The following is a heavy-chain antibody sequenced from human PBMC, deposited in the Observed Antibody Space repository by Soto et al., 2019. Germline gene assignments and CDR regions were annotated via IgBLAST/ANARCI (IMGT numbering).Heavy chain of an antibody. D-gene: IGHD3-3*01. CDR2: IWYDGSNK. CDR1: GFTFSSYG. J-gene: IGHJ4*02. V-gene: IGHV3-33*01. Sequence: QVQLVESGGGVVQPGRSLRLSCAASGFTFSSYGMHWVRQAPGKGLEWVAVIWYDGSNKYYADSVKGRFTISRDNSKNTLYLQMNSLRAEDTAVYYCARVNGGYDFWSGYYTGIHYFDYWGQGTLVTVSS. CDR3: ARVNGGYDFWSGYYTGIHYFDY.